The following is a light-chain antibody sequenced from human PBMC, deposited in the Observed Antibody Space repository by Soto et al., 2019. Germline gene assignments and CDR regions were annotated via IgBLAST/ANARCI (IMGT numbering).Light chain of an antibody. CDR3: QQDNNWPRT. CDR1: QSVSRN. V-gene: IGKV3-15*01. CDR2: GAY. Sequence: EIVMTPSPATLSVSPGERATRSCRASQSVSRNLAWYQQKPGQAPRLLIYGAYTRSTGIPARFSGSVSGTEFTLTISSLQSEDFAVYYCQQDNNWPRTFGQGTKVEIK. J-gene: IGKJ1*01.